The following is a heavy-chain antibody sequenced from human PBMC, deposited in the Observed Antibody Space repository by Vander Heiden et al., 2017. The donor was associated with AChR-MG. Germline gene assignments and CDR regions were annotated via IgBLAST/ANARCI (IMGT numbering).Heavy chain of an antibody. CDR1: GGSISSRSYY. D-gene: IGHD2-21*02. V-gene: IGHV4-39*01. J-gene: IGHJ3*01. CDR2: IYYSGST. CDR3: TSRSTVTDAFDF. Sequence: QLQLQESGPGLVKPSETLSLSCTVSGGSISSRSYYWGWIRQPPGKGLEWIGTIYYSGSTYYNPSLKSRVTISVDTSKNQFSLKLSSVTAADTAVYYCTSRSTVTDAFDFWGQGTMVTVSS.